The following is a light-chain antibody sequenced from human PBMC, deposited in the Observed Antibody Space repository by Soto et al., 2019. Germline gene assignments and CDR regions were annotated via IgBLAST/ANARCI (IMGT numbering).Light chain of an antibody. V-gene: IGKV1-8*01. Sequence: AIRMTQSPSSFSASTGDRVTITCRASQGISSYLAWYQQKPGKAPKLLIYAAATLQRGAPSRFSASGSGTDFTLTISRLQSEDFATYYCQQYLSYPYTFGQGT. CDR1: QGISSY. CDR3: QQYLSYPYT. J-gene: IGKJ2*01. CDR2: AAA.